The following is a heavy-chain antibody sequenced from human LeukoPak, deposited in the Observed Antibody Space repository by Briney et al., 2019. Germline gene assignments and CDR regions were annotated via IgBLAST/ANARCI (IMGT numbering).Heavy chain of an antibody. CDR3: ARGRVVDIVVVVAATRRNWFDP. J-gene: IGHJ5*02. V-gene: IGHV4-34*01. CDR2: IKHSGST. Sequence: SETLSLTCAVYGGSFSGYYWSWIRQPPGKGPEWIGEIKHSGSTNYNPSLKSRVTISVDTSKNQFSLKLSSVTAADTAVYYCARGRVVDIVVVVAATRRNWFDPWGQGTLVTVSS. CDR1: GGSFSGYY. D-gene: IGHD2-15*01.